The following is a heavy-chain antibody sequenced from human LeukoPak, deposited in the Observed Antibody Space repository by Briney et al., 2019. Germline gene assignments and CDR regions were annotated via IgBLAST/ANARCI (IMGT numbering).Heavy chain of an antibody. CDR2: INHSGST. Sequence: SETLSLTCAVYGGSFSGYYWSWIRQPPGKGLEWIGEINHSGSTNYNPSLKSRVTISVDTSKNQFSLKLSSVTAADTAVYYCARGPAPYSYGRSCFDYWGQGTLVTVSS. D-gene: IGHD5-18*01. CDR1: GGSFSGYY. CDR3: ARGPAPYSYGRSCFDY. J-gene: IGHJ4*02. V-gene: IGHV4-34*01.